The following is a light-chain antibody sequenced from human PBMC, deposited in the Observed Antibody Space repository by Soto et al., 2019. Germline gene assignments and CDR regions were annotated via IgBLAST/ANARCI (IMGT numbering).Light chain of an antibody. CDR1: QGISTF. V-gene: IGKV1-9*01. J-gene: IGKJ3*01. Sequence: DIQLTQSPSFLSASVGDRVTITCRASQGISTFLAWYQQKPGKAPKLLIYAASILQSGVPSRFRGSGSGTDFTLTISRLQPEDFATYYCLQHNSYPFTFGPGTKVDIK. CDR3: LQHNSYPFT. CDR2: AAS.